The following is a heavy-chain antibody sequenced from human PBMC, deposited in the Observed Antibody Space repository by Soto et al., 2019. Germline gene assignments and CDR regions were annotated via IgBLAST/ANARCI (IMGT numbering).Heavy chain of an antibody. J-gene: IGHJ6*02. V-gene: IGHV5-10-1*01. CDR2: IDPSDSYT. D-gene: IGHD6-19*01. Sequence: GESLKISCKGSGYSFTSYWISCVRQMPGKGLEWMGRIDPSDSYTNYSPSFQGHVTISADKSISTAYLQWSSLKASDTAMYYCASPQIHSSGWYYYYGMDVWGQGTTVTVSS. CDR1: GYSFTSYW. CDR3: ASPQIHSSGWYYYYGMDV.